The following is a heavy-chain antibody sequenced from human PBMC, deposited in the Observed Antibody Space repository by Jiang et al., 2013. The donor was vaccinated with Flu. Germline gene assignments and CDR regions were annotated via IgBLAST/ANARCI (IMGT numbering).Heavy chain of an antibody. CDR2: FYYGGDT. CDR1: GASITNNNYF. J-gene: IGHJ6*02. Sequence: KPSETLSLTCTVSGASITNNNYFWGWIRQSPGKGLEWIGTFYYGGDTFYRPSLKSRLTISTDTSRNQFSLKLSSVTAADTAVYYCVRQSGFDRYYYYGLDVWGPGTTVTVS. CDR3: VRQSGFDRYYYYGLDV. D-gene: IGHD3-9*01. V-gene: IGHV4-39*07.